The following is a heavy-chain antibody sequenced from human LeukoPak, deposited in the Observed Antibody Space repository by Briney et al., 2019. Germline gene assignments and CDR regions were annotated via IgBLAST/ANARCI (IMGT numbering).Heavy chain of an antibody. D-gene: IGHD6-19*01. V-gene: IGHV4-59*08. CDR2: IYYSGST. CDR1: GGSISSYY. J-gene: IGHJ5*02. CDR3: ARGGTGSGWPDNWFDP. Sequence: SETLSLTCTVSGGSISSYYWSWIRQPPGKGLGLIGYIYYSGSTNYNPSLKSRVTISVDTSKNQFSLKLSSVTAADTAVYYCARGGTGSGWPDNWFDPWGQGTLVTVSS.